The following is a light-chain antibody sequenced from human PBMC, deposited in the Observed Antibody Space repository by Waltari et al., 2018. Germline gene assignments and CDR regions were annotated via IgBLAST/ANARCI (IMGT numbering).Light chain of an antibody. CDR1: QIVDSFY. Sequence: EIVLTQSPGALSCSPGESATLSCRTGQIVDSFYISWYQQKPGQAPRLIILGASSRATGVPDRFSGSGSGTHFTLTISRLEPEDFAIYFCQQSYSTLTFGQGTRLVIK. J-gene: IGKJ5*01. CDR3: QQSYSTLT. CDR2: GAS. V-gene: IGKV3-20*01.